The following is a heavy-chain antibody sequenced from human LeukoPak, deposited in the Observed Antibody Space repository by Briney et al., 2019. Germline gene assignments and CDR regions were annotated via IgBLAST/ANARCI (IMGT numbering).Heavy chain of an antibody. D-gene: IGHD2-21*02. CDR1: GFTFSSYA. J-gene: IGHJ4*02. Sequence: PGGSLRLSCAASGFTFSSYAMSWVRQAPGKGLEWVSAISGSGGSTYYADSVKGRFTISRDNSKNTLYLQMNSLRAEDTAVYYCARVSRCGGGCYTYFDYWGQGTLVTVSS. V-gene: IGHV3-23*01. CDR3: ARVSRCGGGCYTYFDY. CDR2: ISGSGGST.